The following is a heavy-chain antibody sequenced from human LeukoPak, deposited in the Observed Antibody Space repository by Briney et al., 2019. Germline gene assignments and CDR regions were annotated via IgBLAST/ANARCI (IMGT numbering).Heavy chain of an antibody. J-gene: IGHJ6*03. V-gene: IGHV1-69*05. D-gene: IGHD4-11*01. CDR3: ASVTVTTWAPDGHMDV. Sequence: VASVKVSCKACGGTFSNYAISWVRQAPGQGLEWMGRIIPMFGTTNYAQKFQGRVTTTTDESTSTAYMEVSSLRIEDTAVYYCASVTVTTWAPDGHMDVWGKGTTVTVSS. CDR2: IIPMFGTT. CDR1: GGTFSNYA.